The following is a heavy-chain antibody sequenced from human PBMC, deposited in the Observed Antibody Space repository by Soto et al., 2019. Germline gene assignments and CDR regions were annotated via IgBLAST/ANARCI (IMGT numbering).Heavy chain of an antibody. D-gene: IGHD2-15*01. J-gene: IGHJ3*02. CDR3: TRGGVVVAATSLLI. V-gene: IGHV1-69*05. Sequence: SVKVSCKASGGTFSSYAISWVRQAPGQGLEWMGGIIPIFGTANYAQKFQGRFTISRDDSKSIAYLQMNSLKTEDTAVYYCTRGGVVVAATSLLIWGQGTMVTVSS. CDR1: GGTFSSYA. CDR2: IIPIFGTA.